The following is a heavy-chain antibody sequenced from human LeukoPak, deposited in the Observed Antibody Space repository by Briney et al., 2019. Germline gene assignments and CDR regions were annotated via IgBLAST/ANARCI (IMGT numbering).Heavy chain of an antibody. J-gene: IGHJ5*02. Sequence: PSETLSLTCTVSGGFISSSSYYWDWIRQPPGKGLEWIGSIYYSGSTNYNPSLKSRVAMSVDTSKNQFSLKLSSVTAADTAVYYCALVVVAATGWFDPWGQGTLVTVSS. D-gene: IGHD2-15*01. CDR3: ALVVVAATGWFDP. CDR2: IYYSGST. V-gene: IGHV4-39*01. CDR1: GGFISSSSYY.